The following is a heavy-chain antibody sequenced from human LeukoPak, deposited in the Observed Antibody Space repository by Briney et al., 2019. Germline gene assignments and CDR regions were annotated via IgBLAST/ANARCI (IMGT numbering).Heavy chain of an antibody. CDR3: AKDSRYSGYDFGY. CDR2: ISHDGSNK. Sequence: GGSLRLSCAASGFTFSSYGMHWVRQAPGKGLEWVAVISHDGSNKYYTDSVKGRFTISRDNSKNTLYLQMNSLRAEVTAVYYCAKDSRYSGYDFGYWGQGTLVAVSS. J-gene: IGHJ4*02. D-gene: IGHD5-12*01. V-gene: IGHV3-30*18. CDR1: GFTFSSYG.